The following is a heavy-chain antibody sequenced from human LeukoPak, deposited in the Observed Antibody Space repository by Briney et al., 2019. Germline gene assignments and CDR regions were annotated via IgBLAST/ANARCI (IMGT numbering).Heavy chain of an antibody. CDR1: GFTFDDYA. V-gene: IGHV3-9*01. CDR3: AKDLAYCGGDCYSGEYGMDV. J-gene: IGHJ6*02. D-gene: IGHD2-21*02. CDR2: ISWNSGSI. Sequence: GRSLRLSCAASGFTFDDYAMHWVRQAPGKGLEWVSGISWNSGSIGYADSVKGRFTVSRDNAKNSLYLQMNSLRAEDTALYYCAKDLAYCGGDCYSGEYGMDVWGQGTTVTVSS.